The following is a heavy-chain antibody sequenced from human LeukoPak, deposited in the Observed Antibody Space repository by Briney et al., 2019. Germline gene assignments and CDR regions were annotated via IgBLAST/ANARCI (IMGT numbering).Heavy chain of an antibody. CDR1: GFTFNNYA. V-gene: IGHV3-23*01. CDR3: AREYYYDSSGYECFDY. Sequence: GGSLRLSCAASGFTFNNYAMSWVRQAPGEGLEWVSAISGSGSSTYYADSVKGRFTIPRDNSKNTLYLQMNSLRAEDTAVYYCAREYYYDSSGYECFDYWGQGTLVTVSS. D-gene: IGHD3-22*01. J-gene: IGHJ4*02. CDR2: ISGSGSST.